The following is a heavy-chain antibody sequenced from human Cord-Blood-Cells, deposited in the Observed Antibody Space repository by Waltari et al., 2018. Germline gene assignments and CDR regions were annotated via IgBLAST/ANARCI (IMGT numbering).Heavy chain of an antibody. J-gene: IGHJ3*02. CDR1: GGSFSGHY. CDR2: INHSGST. CDR3: ARPVYCGGDCYSAFDI. V-gene: IGHV4-34*01. Sequence: QVQLQQWGAGLLTPSATLSLTCAVLGGSFSGHYSRCIRQPPGKGLEWIGEINHSGSTNYNPSLKSRVTISVDTSKNQFSLKLSSVTAADTAVYYCARPVYCGGDCYSAFDIWGQGTMVTVSS. D-gene: IGHD2-21*01.